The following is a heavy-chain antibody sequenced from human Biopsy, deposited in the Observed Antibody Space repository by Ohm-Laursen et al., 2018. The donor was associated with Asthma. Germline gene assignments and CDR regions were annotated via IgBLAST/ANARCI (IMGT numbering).Heavy chain of an antibody. Sequence: TLSLTCTVSPGSINDYYWNWIRPFPGKGLEWIGYVHSTGSTRFNPSLKSRLTISVDTSVDQVSLKLTSVTAADTVVYYCARATSTWSQSGPHYFDHWGQGTLVTVSS. CDR1: PGSINDYY. CDR3: ARATSTWSQSGPHYFDH. J-gene: IGHJ4*02. D-gene: IGHD6-13*01. CDR2: VHSTGST. V-gene: IGHV4-59*01.